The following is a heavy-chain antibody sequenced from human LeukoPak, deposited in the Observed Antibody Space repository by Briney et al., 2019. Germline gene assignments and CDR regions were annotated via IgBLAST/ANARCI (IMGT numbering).Heavy chain of an antibody. CDR1: GGSISSYY. CDR3: ARDLIKGARPQWYFDL. V-gene: IGHV4-59*01. CDR2: IYYSGST. D-gene: IGHD6-6*01. J-gene: IGHJ2*01. Sequence: PSETLSLTCTVSGGSISSYYWSWIQQPPGKGLEWIGYIYYSGSTNYNPSLKSRVTISVDTSKNQFSLKLSSVTAADTAVYYCARDLIKGARPQWYFDLWGRGTLVTVSS.